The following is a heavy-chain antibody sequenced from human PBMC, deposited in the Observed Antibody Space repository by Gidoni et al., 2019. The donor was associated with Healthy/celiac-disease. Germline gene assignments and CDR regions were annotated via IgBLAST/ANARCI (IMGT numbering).Heavy chain of an antibody. V-gene: IGHV3-23*04. CDR3: SSRFREHFDY. CDR1: GFTFSESG. Sequence: DVQLVESGGVVVQPGGSLRLSCGTSGFTFSESGMSWVRQAPGKGLELVATVGEELDDTHYADSVKGRFTISRDNSKNTLSLQMSRLTAEDTAIYYCSSRFREHFDYWGQGTQVTVSS. CDR2: VGEELDDT. J-gene: IGHJ4*02. D-gene: IGHD3-16*01.